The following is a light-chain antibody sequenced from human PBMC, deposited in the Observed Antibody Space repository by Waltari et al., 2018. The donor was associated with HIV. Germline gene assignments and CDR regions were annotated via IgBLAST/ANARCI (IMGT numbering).Light chain of an antibody. J-gene: IGKJ1*01. CDR3: QQRSNGPRT. CDR1: QRVSSY. Sequence: EIVLTQSPATLSLSPGERATLSCRASQRVSSYLAWYRQKPGQAPRLLIYDASSRATGIPARCSGSGSGSDFTLTISSLEPEDFAVYYCQQRSNGPRTFGQGTKVESK. V-gene: IGKV3-11*01. CDR2: DAS.